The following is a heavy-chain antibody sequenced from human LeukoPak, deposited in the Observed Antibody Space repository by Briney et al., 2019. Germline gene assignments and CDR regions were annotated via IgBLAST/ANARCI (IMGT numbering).Heavy chain of an antibody. V-gene: IGHV3-23*01. D-gene: IGHD2-2*01. CDR3: ARDMAILVPAAMRGYYYGMDV. CDR1: GFTFSSYA. Sequence: PGGSLRLSCAASGFTFSSYAMSWVRQAPGKGLEWVSAISGSGGSTYYADSVKGRFTISRDNSKNTLYLQMNSLRAEDTAVYYCARDMAILVPAAMRGYYYGMDVWGQGTTVTVSS. J-gene: IGHJ6*02. CDR2: ISGSGGST.